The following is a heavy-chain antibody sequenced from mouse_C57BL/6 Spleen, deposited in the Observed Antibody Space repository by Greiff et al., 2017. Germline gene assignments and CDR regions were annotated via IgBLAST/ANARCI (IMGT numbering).Heavy chain of an antibody. V-gene: IGHV1-50*01. Sequence: QVQLQQPGAELVKPGASVRLSCKASGYTFPSYWMKWVKQRPGQCLEWIGEVAPSDISTKYNQKFKGKATLTVDTSSSTAYMQLSILTSEDSAVYYCARSGRLRRAMDYWGQGTSVTVSS. D-gene: IGHD2-4*01. CDR3: ARSGRLRRAMDY. CDR1: GYTFPSYW. CDR2: VAPSDIST. J-gene: IGHJ4*01.